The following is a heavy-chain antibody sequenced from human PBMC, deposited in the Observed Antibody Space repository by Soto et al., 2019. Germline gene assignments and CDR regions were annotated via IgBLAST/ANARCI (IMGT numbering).Heavy chain of an antibody. D-gene: IGHD2-15*01. J-gene: IGHJ5*02. Sequence: SSETLSLTCTVSGGSISSSSYYWGWIRQPPGKGLEWIGSIYYSGSTYYNPSLKSRVTISVDTSKNQFSLKLSSVTAADTAVYYCARDIVVVVAATPYNWFDPWGQGTLVTVSS. CDR1: GGSISSSSYY. CDR3: ARDIVVVVAATPYNWFDP. CDR2: IYYSGST. V-gene: IGHV4-39*01.